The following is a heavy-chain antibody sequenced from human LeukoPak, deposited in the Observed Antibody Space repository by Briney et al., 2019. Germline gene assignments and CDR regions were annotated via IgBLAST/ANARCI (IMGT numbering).Heavy chain of an antibody. CDR1: GGSVSSGSYY. Sequence: SETMSLTCTVYGGSVSSGSYYWSWIRQPPGKGLEWIGYIYYSGSTNYNPSLKSQVTISVDTSKNQFSLKLSSVTAADTAVYYCARGTRGYSYGYVAYWGQGTLVTVSS. D-gene: IGHD5-18*01. CDR3: ARGTRGYSYGYVAY. V-gene: IGHV4-61*01. J-gene: IGHJ4*02. CDR2: IYYSGST.